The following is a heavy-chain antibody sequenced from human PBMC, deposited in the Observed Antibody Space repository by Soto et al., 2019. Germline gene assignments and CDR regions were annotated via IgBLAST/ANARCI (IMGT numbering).Heavy chain of an antibody. J-gene: IGHJ5*02. CDR1: GFTFDDYS. V-gene: IGHV3-9*01. CDR2: ISWNSATI. Sequence: EVQLVESGGGLVQPGRSLRLSCAASGFTFDDYSMHWVRQAPGKGLEWVSGISWNSATIDYADSVKGRFTISRDNAKNSLYLQMNSLRPEDTALYCCTRGGRSGYSSWGQGTLVTVAS. CDR3: TRGGRSGYSS. D-gene: IGHD3-22*01.